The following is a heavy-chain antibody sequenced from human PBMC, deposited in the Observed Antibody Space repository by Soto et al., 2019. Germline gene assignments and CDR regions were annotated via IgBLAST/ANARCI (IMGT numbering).Heavy chain of an antibody. CDR2: TYYSGTT. Sequence: SETLSLTCTVSGDSISSYYWSWIRQPPGKGLEWIGYTYYSGTTNYNPSLRSRLSISLDKSKNQFSLTLTSVTAADTAVYYCARDQSGLDVWGQGTTVTVSS. CDR3: ARDQSGLDV. CDR1: GDSISSYY. J-gene: IGHJ6*02. V-gene: IGHV4-59*12.